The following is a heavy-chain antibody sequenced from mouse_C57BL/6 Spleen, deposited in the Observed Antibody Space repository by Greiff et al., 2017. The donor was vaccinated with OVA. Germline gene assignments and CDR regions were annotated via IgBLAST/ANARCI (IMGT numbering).Heavy chain of an antibody. CDR3: ARVGNSYYYAMDY. V-gene: IGHV5-16*01. Sequence: VQLKESEGGLVQPGSSMKLSCTASGFTFSDYYMAWVRQVPEKGLEWVANINYDGSSTYYLDSLKSRFIISRDNAKNILYLQMSSLKSEDTATYYCARVGNSYYYAMDYWGQGTSVTVSS. CDR2: INYDGSST. J-gene: IGHJ4*01. CDR1: GFTFSDYY. D-gene: IGHD3-3*01.